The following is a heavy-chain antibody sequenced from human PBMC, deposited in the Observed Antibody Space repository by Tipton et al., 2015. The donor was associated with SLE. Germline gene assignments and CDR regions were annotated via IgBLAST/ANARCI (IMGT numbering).Heavy chain of an antibody. Sequence: TLSLTCAVYGGSFSGYYWSWIRQPPGKGLEWIGEINHSGSTNYNPSLKSRVTISVDTSKNQFSLKLTSVTAADTAVYYCARHIDYGSGSYYNPGYFDYWGQGTLVTVSS. CDR3: ARHIDYGSGSYYNPGYFDY. CDR2: INHSGST. V-gene: IGHV4-34*01. J-gene: IGHJ4*02. CDR1: GGSFSGYY. D-gene: IGHD3-10*01.